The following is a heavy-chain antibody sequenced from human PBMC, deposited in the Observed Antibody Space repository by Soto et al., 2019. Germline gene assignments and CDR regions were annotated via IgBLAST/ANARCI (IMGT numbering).Heavy chain of an antibody. J-gene: IGHJ3*02. CDR1: GFTFSNYW. CDR2: INQDVTQK. V-gene: IGHV3-7*05. D-gene: IGHD7-27*01. CDR3: ARDPWAGAFDI. Sequence: VQLVESGGNLVQPGGSLRLSCAASGFTFSNYWMTWVRQAPGKGLECVANINQDVTQKNYVDSVKGRFTISRDNAKNSLNLQMDSLRVEDTATYYCARDPWAGAFDIWGQGTTVTVSS.